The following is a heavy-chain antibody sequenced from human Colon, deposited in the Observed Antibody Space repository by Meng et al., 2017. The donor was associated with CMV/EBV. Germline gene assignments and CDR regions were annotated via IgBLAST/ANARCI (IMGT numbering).Heavy chain of an antibody. J-gene: IGHJ4*02. CDR1: GFTFRSYA. CDR2: ISDNGGST. V-gene: IGHV3-23*01. Sequence: GESLKISCATSGFTFRSYAMNWVRQAPGKGLKLVSVISDNGGSTYYADSVKGPFTSSRDNSKNTLYLQMNRLRSEETAVYYCARNGNGYGYGRGFFEYWGQGALVTVSS. D-gene: IGHD5-18*01. CDR3: ARNGNGYGYGRGFFEY.